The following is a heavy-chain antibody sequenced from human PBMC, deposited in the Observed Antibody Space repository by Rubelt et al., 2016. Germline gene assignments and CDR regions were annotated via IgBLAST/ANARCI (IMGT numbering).Heavy chain of an antibody. CDR3: ARMLLPYYYDSSGGMDV. J-gene: IGHJ6*02. CDR2: IAWDDDK. Sequence: QVTLRESGPALVKPTQTLTLTCTFSGFSLSTSGMCVSWIRQPPGKALEWLARIAWDDDKYYSTSLKTRLTISKDTPKKQGVVTMNNMDPVDRATCDCARMLLPYYYDSSGGMDVWGQGSTVTVSS. D-gene: IGHD3-22*01. V-gene: IGHV2-70*15. CDR1: GFSLSTSGMC.